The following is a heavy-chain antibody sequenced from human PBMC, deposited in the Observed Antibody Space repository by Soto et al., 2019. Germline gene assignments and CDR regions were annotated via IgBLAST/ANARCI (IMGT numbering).Heavy chain of an antibody. CDR3: ARDELPEDIVVVPAA. D-gene: IGHD2-2*01. CDR1: GYTFTSYG. Sequence: GASVKVSCKASGYTFTSYGISWVRQAPGQGLEWMGWISAYNGNTNYAQKLQGRVTMTTDTSTSTAYMELRSLRSDDTAVYYCARDELPEDIVVVPAAWGQGTMVTVSS. V-gene: IGHV1-18*01. CDR2: ISAYNGNT. J-gene: IGHJ3*01.